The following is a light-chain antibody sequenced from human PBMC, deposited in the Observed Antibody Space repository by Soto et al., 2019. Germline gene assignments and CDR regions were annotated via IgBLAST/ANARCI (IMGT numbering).Light chain of an antibody. Sequence: QSVLTQPPSAAGSPGQSVTISCTGTSSDVGAYNYVSWYQQHPGKAPKLMIYDVSKRPSGVPDRFSGSKSGNTASLTVSGLQTEDEADYYCASYAGSNNWVFGGGTKVTVL. V-gene: IGLV2-8*01. J-gene: IGLJ3*02. CDR2: DVS. CDR3: ASYAGSNNWV. CDR1: SSDVGAYNY.